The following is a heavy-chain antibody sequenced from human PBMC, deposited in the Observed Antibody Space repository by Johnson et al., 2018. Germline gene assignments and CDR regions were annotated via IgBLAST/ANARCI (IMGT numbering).Heavy chain of an antibody. V-gene: IGHV3-7*01. CDR1: GFMFSDYW. CDR3: ARGHWQFER. CDR2: IKYDGSEI. J-gene: IGHJ5*02. Sequence: VRLVQSGGGLVQPGGSLRLSCAASGFMFSDYWMTWVRQAPGKGLEWVGYIKYDGSEIEYVDAGKGRFIISRDNAQNSMFLQMNSLKVEDTAIYYWARGHWQFERWGQGSLVTVSS.